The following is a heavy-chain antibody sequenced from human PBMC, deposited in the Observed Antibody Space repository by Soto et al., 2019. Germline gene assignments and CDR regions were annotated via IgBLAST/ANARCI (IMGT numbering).Heavy chain of an antibody. CDR1: GYTFTSYA. Sequence: AASVKVSCKASGYTFTSYAMHWVRQAPGQRLEWMGWINAGNGNIKYSQKIQGRNTITRDTSASTAYMELSSLRSDDTAVYYCARVAITLVRGVSFYYYYGMDVWGQGTTVTVSS. J-gene: IGHJ6*02. D-gene: IGHD3-10*01. V-gene: IGHV1-3*01. CDR2: INAGNGNI. CDR3: ARVAITLVRGVSFYYYYGMDV.